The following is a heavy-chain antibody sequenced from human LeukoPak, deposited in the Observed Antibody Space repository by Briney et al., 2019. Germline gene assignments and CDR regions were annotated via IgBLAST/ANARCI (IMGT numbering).Heavy chain of an antibody. Sequence: GGSLRLSCAASGFTFSSYGMHWVRQAPGKGLEWVAVISYDGSNKYYADSVKGRFTISRDNSKNTLYLQMNSLRAEDTAVYYCAAGGYYYDSSGPFDYWGQGTLATVSS. D-gene: IGHD3-22*01. CDR3: AAGGYYYDSSGPFDY. CDR1: GFTFSSYG. CDR2: ISYDGSNK. V-gene: IGHV3-30*03. J-gene: IGHJ4*02.